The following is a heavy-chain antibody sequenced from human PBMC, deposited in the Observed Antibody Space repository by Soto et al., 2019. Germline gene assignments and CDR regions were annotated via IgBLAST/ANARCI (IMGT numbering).Heavy chain of an antibody. CDR3: ARSMAYDSSGSYAMGVGFDP. Sequence: QVQLVQSGAEVKKPGSSVKVSCKASGGTFSSYTISWVRQAPGQGLEWMGRIIPILGIANYAQKLQGRVTITADKSTSTAQMELSSLRSKDTAVYYCARSMAYDSSGSYAMGVGFDPWGQGTLVTVSS. D-gene: IGHD3-22*01. CDR1: GGTFSSYT. V-gene: IGHV1-69*02. CDR2: IIPILGIA. J-gene: IGHJ5*02.